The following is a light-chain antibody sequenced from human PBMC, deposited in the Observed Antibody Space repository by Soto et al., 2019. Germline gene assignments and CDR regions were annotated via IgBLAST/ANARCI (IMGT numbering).Light chain of an antibody. J-gene: IGKJ5*01. V-gene: IGKV1-5*03. CDR1: QSINTN. CDR2: KAS. Sequence: DIQMTQSPSTLSASVGDRVTITCQASQSINTNLAWYHQKPRKAPNLLIYKASSLQTGVPSRFSGSGSGTEFTLTISSLQPDDFASYYCQQYKDYPITFGQGTRLEI. CDR3: QQYKDYPIT.